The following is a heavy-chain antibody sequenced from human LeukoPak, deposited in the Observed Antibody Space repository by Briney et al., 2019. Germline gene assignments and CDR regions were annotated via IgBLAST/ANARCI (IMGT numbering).Heavy chain of an antibody. Sequence: PSETLSLTCTVSSGSISGFYWSWIRQPPGKGLEWVGYISYSGSTNYNPSLKSRVTISVDTSKNQFSLKLSSVTAADTAIYYCARDGRAGSLFAYWGQGTLVTVSS. V-gene: IGHV4-59*01. D-gene: IGHD6-19*01. CDR1: SGSISGFY. J-gene: IGHJ4*02. CDR2: ISYSGST. CDR3: ARDGRAGSLFAY.